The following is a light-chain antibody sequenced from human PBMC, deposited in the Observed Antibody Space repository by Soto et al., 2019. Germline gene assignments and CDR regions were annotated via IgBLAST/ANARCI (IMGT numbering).Light chain of an antibody. CDR2: DAS. J-gene: IGKJ4*01. V-gene: IGKV1-33*01. CDR1: QDISNY. CDR3: QHYDHVFIP. Sequence: DIQMTQSPSSLSASVGDRVTITCQASQDISNYLVWYQHKPGTAPKLLIYDASTLKTGVPSRFSATGSGTDFIFTISSLQPEDIATYYCQHYDHVFIPFGGGTKVEIK.